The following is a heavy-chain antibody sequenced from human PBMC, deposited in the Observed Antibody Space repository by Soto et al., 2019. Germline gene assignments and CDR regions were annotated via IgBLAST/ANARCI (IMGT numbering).Heavy chain of an antibody. CDR2: INPGNGNT. V-gene: IGHV1-3*01. CDR1: GYTFTSYA. Sequence: GASVKVSCKASGYTFTSYAMHWVRQAPGQRLEWMGRINPGNGNTKYAQKFQDRVTITADKSTDTAYMELSSLFSEDTAAYYCARGHEYGGNSDAFDIWGQGTVVTVSS. J-gene: IGHJ3*02. D-gene: IGHD4-17*01. CDR3: ARGHEYGGNSDAFDI.